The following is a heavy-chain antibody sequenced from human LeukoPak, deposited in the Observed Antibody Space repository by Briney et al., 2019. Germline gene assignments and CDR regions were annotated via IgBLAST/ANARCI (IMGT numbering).Heavy chain of an antibody. CDR3: AREDTGEFDY. J-gene: IGHJ4*02. D-gene: IGHD2-15*01. CDR1: GGSFRGHY. Sequence: SETLSLTCAVYGGSFRGHYWSWIRQPPGKGLEWIGEIKHSGSTNYDPSLKSRVTISVDTSKNQFSLKLSSVTAADTAVYYCAREDTGEFDYWGQGTLVTVSS. CDR2: IKHSGST. V-gene: IGHV4-34*01.